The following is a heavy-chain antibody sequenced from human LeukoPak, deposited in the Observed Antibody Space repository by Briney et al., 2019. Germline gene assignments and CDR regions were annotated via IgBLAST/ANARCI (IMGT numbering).Heavy chain of an antibody. D-gene: IGHD6-13*01. V-gene: IGHV3-23*01. Sequence: GGSLRLSCAASGFTFSVYGMSWVRQAAGKGLEGVSAISGSGGSTYHADSVKGRFTISRDNSKHTLYLQMNSLRAEGTAVYYCAKLPEAAGTRAFDYWGQGTLVTVSS. CDR1: GFTFSVYG. CDR3: AKLPEAAGTRAFDY. CDR2: ISGSGGST. J-gene: IGHJ4*02.